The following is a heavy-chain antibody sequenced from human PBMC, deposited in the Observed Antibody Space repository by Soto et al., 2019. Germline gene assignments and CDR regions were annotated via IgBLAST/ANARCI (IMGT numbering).Heavy chain of an antibody. CDR1: GYTFTSYG. CDR2: ISAYNGNT. V-gene: IGHV1-18*01. Sequence: ASVKVSCKASGYTFTSYGISWVRQAPGQGLEWMGWISAYNGNTNYAQKLQGRVTMTTDTSTSTAYMELRSLRSDDTAVYYCARDSEYSGYGGRNAFDIWGQGTMVTVSS. CDR3: ARDSEYSGYGGRNAFDI. D-gene: IGHD5-12*01. J-gene: IGHJ3*02.